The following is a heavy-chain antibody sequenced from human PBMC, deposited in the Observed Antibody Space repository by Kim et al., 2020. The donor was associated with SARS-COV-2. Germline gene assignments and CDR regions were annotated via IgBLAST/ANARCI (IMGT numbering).Heavy chain of an antibody. J-gene: IGHJ5*02. V-gene: IGHV1-24*01. CDR1: GYTLTELA. D-gene: IGHD1-26*01. Sequence: ASVKVSCKTSGYTLTELAIHWVRQAPGRGLEWMGGFDPEDGETVYSQKFQGRVTMTEDTSTDTAYMEMSSLGSDDTAIYYFTTEKTWGANLHKCFDPWGQGTLVTVSS. CDR2: FDPEDGET. CDR3: TTEKTWGANLHKCFDP.